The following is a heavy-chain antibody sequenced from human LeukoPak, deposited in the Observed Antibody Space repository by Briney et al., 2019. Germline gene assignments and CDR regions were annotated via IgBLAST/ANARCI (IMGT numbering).Heavy chain of an antibody. CDR1: GFSFSTFV. CDR3: AKDSGSGGTRASDY. V-gene: IGHV3-9*01. Sequence: GGSLRLSCAASGFSFSTFVMHWVRQAPGKGLEWVSGISWNSGSIGYADSVKGRFTISRDNAKNSLYLQMNSLRAEDTALYYCAKDSGSGGTRASDYWGQGTLVTVSS. D-gene: IGHD6-19*01. J-gene: IGHJ4*02. CDR2: ISWNSGSI.